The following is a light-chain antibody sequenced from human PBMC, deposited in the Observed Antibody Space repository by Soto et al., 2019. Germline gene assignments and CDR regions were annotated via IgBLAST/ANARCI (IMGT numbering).Light chain of an antibody. V-gene: IGLV2-14*01. CDR1: SSDVGGYDY. CDR2: EVT. CDR3: SSYTSSGTHVV. Sequence: QSVLTQPTSVSGSPGQSITISCTGTSSDVGGYDYVSWYQQYPGKVPKLMIYEVTYRPSGVSNRFSGSKSGNTASLTISGLQAEDEGDYYCSSYTSSGTHVVFGGGTQLTVL. J-gene: IGLJ2*01.